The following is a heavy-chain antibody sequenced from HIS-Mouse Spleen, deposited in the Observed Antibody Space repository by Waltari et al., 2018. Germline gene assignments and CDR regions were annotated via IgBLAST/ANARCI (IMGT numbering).Heavy chain of an antibody. D-gene: IGHD6-6*01. CDR2: IYYSGST. V-gene: IGHV4-39*07. CDR1: GGSISSSSYY. CDR3: ASRYSSSSQFGY. J-gene: IGHJ4*02. Sequence: QLQLQESGPGLVKPSETLSLTCTVSGGSISSSSYYWGWPRQPPGKGLEWIGSIYYSGSTYYNPSLKSRVTISVDTSKNQFSLKLSSVTAADTAVYYCASRYSSSSQFGYWGQGTLVTVSS.